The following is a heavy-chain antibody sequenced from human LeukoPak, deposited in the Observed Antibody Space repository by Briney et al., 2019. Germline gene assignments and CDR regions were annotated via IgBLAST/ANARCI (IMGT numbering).Heavy chain of an antibody. J-gene: IGHJ3*02. CDR2: IRSSSSYT. CDR3: ARTSQSDAFDI. Sequence: GGSLRLSCAASGFTFSDYYMSWTRQAPGKGLEWVSYIRSSSSYTKYADSVKGRFTISRDNAKNSLYLQMNSLRAEDTAVYYCARTSQSDAFDIWGQGTMVTVSS. V-gene: IGHV3-11*06. CDR1: GFTFSDYY.